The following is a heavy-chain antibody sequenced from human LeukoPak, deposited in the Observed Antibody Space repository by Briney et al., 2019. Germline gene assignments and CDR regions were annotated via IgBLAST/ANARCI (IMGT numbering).Heavy chain of an antibody. J-gene: IGHJ4*02. Sequence: GSSLRLSCAASGFTFSSSGMHWVRQAPGKGLEWVAVIWHDGSNENYADSVKGRFTISRDNSKNTLFLQMNSLRVEDTAMYYCARDSGASPFDYWGQGTLVTVSS. V-gene: IGHV3-33*01. D-gene: IGHD3-10*01. CDR1: GFTFSSSG. CDR3: ARDSGASPFDY. CDR2: IWHDGSNE.